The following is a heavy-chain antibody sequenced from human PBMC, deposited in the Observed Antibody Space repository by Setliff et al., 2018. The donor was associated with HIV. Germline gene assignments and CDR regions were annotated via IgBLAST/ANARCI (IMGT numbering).Heavy chain of an antibody. CDR1: GGSISSHF. Sequence: SETLSLTCTVSGGSISSHFWSWIRQPPGKGLEWIGTVSYSGSTNYNPSLKSRVTISVDTSENQFSLKLSSVTAADTAVYYCATFFVSTATTQDYWGQGTLVPSPQ. D-gene: IGHD4-17*01. J-gene: IGHJ4*02. CDR2: VSYSGST. V-gene: IGHV4-59*11. CDR3: ATFFVSTATTQDY.